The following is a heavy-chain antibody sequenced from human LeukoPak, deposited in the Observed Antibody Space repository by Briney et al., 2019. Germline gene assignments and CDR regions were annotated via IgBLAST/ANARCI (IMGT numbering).Heavy chain of an antibody. CDR3: ARPRGYSGYAFDY. J-gene: IGHJ4*02. D-gene: IGHD5-12*01. V-gene: IGHV3-33*01. CDR2: IWYDGSNK. Sequence: GGSLRLSCAASGFTFSSYGMHWVRQAPGKGLEWVAVIWYDGSNKYYADSVKGRFTISRDNSKNTLYLQMNSLRAEDTAVYYCARPRGYSGYAFDYWGQGTLVTVSS. CDR1: GFTFSSYG.